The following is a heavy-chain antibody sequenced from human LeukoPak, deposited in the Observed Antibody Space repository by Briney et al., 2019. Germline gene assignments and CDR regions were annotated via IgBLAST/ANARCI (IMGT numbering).Heavy chain of an antibody. Sequence: PSETLSLTCAVYGGSFSGYYWSWIRQPPGKGLEWIGEINHSGSTNYNLSLKSRVTISVDTSKNQFSLKLSSVTAADTAVYYCASWHSGWYGGYWGQGTLVTVSS. D-gene: IGHD6-19*01. CDR1: GGSFSGYY. CDR3: ASWHSGWYGGY. J-gene: IGHJ4*02. V-gene: IGHV4-34*01. CDR2: INHSGST.